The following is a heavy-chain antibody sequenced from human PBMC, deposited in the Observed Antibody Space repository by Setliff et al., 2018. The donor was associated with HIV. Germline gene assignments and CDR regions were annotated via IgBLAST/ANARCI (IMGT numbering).Heavy chain of an antibody. CDR2: IYYSGST. Sequence: SETLSLICTVSGETIRNGFYYWHWMRQPPGKGLEWIGSIYYSGSTHYKSSLKSRVTISVDTSKNQFSLRLGSVTAADTAVYYCARGGGPDTNFDSWGRGTLVTVSS. V-gene: IGHV4-39*07. CDR3: ARGGGPDTNFDS. CDR1: GETIRNGFYY. J-gene: IGHJ4*02.